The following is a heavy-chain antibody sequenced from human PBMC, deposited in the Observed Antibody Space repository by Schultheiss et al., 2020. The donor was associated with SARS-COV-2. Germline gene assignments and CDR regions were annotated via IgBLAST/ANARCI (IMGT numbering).Heavy chain of an antibody. Sequence: GGSLRLSCAASGFTFDDYTMHWVRQAPGKGLEWVSLISWDGGSTYYADSVKGRFTISRDNSKNSLYLQMNSLRAEDTALYYCANGGYYYDSSGYPMGWGQGTLVTVSS. CDR2: ISWDGGST. CDR3: ANGGYYYDSSGYPMG. V-gene: IGHV3-43*01. CDR1: GFTFDDYT. D-gene: IGHD3-22*01. J-gene: IGHJ4*02.